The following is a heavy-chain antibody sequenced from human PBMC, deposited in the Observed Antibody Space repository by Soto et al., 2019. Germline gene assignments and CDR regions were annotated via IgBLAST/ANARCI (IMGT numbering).Heavy chain of an antibody. V-gene: IGHV4-31*03. CDR3: ARIHYYGSGSYYVDY. Sequence: QVQLQESGPGLVKPSQTLSPTCTVSGGSISSGGYYWSWIRQHPGKGLEWIGYIYYSGSTYYNPSLKSRVTISVDTSKNQFSLKLSSVTAADTAVYYCARIHYYGSGSYYVDYWGQGTLVTVSS. CDR1: GGSISSGGYY. CDR2: IYYSGST. J-gene: IGHJ4*02. D-gene: IGHD3-10*01.